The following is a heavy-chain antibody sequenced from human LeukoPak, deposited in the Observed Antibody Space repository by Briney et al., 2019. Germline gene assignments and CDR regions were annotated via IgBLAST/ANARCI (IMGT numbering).Heavy chain of an antibody. Sequence: APVTVSCKASGYTFTNYGISWVRQAPGQGLEWMGWISTYNGNTNYAQKLQGRVTMTTDTSTSTAYMELKSLTSDDTAVYYCARDRSYYDSGSHWGQGTLVTVSS. J-gene: IGHJ4*02. CDR2: ISTYNGNT. V-gene: IGHV1-18*01. D-gene: IGHD3-10*01. CDR3: ARDRSYYDSGSH. CDR1: GYTFTNYG.